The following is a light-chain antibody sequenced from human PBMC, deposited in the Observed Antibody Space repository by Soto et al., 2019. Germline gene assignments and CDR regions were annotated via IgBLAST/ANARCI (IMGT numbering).Light chain of an antibody. V-gene: IGKV4-1*01. CDR2: WAS. CDR3: QQYYSAPLT. CDR1: RNILYSSNNKNY. J-gene: IGKJ4*01. Sequence: DIVMTQSPDSLAVSLGERATINCKSSRNILYSSNNKNYLAWYQQKPGQPPKLLIYWASTREPGVPDRFSGSGSGTDFTLPISSLQAEDVAVYYCQQYYSAPLTFGGGTKVEIK.